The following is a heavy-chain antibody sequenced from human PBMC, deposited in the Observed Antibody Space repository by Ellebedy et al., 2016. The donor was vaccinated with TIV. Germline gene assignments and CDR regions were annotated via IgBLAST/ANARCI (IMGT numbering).Heavy chain of an antibody. CDR1: GLTXLSHS. D-gene: IGHD3-16*01. CDR3: TRVRGTYAYGMDV. Sequence: PGGSLRLSCAASGLTXLSHSXHWVPHAPGKGLEWVSCIGTTGNTVYYADSVKGRFTISRDNAMNSLYLEMNSLRDEDTAVYYCTRVRGTYAYGMDVWGQGTTVTVSS. V-gene: IGHV3-48*02. CDR2: IGTTGNTV. J-gene: IGHJ6*02.